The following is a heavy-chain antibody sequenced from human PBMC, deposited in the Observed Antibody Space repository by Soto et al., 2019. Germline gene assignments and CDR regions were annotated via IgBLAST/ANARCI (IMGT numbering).Heavy chain of an antibody. Sequence: ASVKVSCKASGYTFTSYDINWVRQATGQGLEWMGWMSPNSGNTGYAQKFQGRVTLTMNTSISTAYMELSSLGSDDTAVYYCARGVVVPAVTYYYYGMDVWGQGTTVTVSS. CDR3: ARGVVVPAVTYYYYGMDV. J-gene: IGHJ6*02. CDR2: MSPNSGNT. D-gene: IGHD2-2*01. V-gene: IGHV1-8*01. CDR1: GYTFTSYD.